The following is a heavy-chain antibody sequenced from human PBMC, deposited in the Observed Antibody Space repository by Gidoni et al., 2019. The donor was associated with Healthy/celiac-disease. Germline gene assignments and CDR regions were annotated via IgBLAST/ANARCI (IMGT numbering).Heavy chain of an antibody. J-gene: IGHJ3*02. CDR3: ATLTAQQWLEKEDAFDI. D-gene: IGHD6-19*01. CDR1: GGSISSSSYY. Sequence: QLQLQESGPGLVKPSETLSLTCTVSGGSISSSSYYWGWIRQPPGKGLEWIGSIYYSGSTYYNPSLKSRVTISVDTSKNQFSLKLSSVTAADTAVYYCATLTAQQWLEKEDAFDIWGQGTMVTVSS. CDR2: IYYSGST. V-gene: IGHV4-39*01.